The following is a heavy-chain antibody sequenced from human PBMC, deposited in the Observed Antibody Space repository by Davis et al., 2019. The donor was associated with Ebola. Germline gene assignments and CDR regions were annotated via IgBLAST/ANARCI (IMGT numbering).Heavy chain of an antibody. CDR3: ARERTYYYDSSGYYPYFDY. V-gene: IGHV3-30*02. CDR1: GFTFSSYG. Sequence: GESLKISCAASGFTFSSYGMHWVRQAPGKGLEWVAFIRYDGSNKYYADSVKGRFTISRDNSKNTLYLQMNSLRAEDTAVYYCARERTYYYDSSGYYPYFDYWGQGTLVTVSS. CDR2: IRYDGSNK. D-gene: IGHD3-22*01. J-gene: IGHJ4*02.